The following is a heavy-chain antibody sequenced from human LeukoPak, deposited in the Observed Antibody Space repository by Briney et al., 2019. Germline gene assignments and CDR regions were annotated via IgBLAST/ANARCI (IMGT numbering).Heavy chain of an antibody. CDR2: INHSGKI. Sequence: SETLSPTCAVSGGSFSNYYWSWIRKPPGKGLEWIGEINHSGKINYNPSLKSRVTMSVDTSKNQFSLKLISVTAADTAVYYCAKVRGVVMTLSWFDPWGQGTLVTVSS. V-gene: IGHV4-34*01. CDR3: AKVRGVVMTLSWFDP. J-gene: IGHJ5*02. D-gene: IGHD3-10*01. CDR1: GGSFSNYY.